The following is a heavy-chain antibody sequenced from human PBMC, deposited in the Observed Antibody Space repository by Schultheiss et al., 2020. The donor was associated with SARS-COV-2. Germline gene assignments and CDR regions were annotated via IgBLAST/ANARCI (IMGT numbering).Heavy chain of an antibody. CDR1: GGSISSGGYY. CDR2: IYYSGST. V-gene: IGHV4-31*03. D-gene: IGHD3-22*01. J-gene: IGHJ3*02. CDR3: ARTAAQIVVVMKAFDI. Sequence: TLSLTCTVSGGSISSGGYYWSWIRQHPGKGLEWIGYIYYSGSTYYNPSLKSRVTISVDTSKNQFSLKLSSVTAADTAVYYCARTAAQIVVVMKAFDIWGQETMVTVSS.